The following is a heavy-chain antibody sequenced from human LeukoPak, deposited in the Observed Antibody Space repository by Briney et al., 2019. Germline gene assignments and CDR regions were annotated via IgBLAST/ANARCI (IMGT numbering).Heavy chain of an antibody. CDR1: GGSISTNNW. CDR3: ARAPLSGTYYTDAFDI. CDR2: IHHSGST. V-gene: IGHV4-4*02. Sequence: SETLSLTCAVSGGSISTNNWWTWVRQPPGKGLEWIGEIHHSGSTDYSPSLKSRVTISPDESKNQFSLTLTSVTAADTAVYFCARAPLSGTYYTDAFDIWGQGTMVTVSS. D-gene: IGHD1-26*01. J-gene: IGHJ3*02.